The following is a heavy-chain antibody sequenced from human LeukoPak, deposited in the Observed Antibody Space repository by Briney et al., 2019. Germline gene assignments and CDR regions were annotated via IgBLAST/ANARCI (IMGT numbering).Heavy chain of an antibody. CDR3: ARIFPWGGSDY. Sequence: ASVKVSCKASGYTFTSYGISWARQAPGQGLEWMGWISAYNGNTNYAQKLQGKVTMTADTSTSTAYMELRSLRSDDTAVYYCARIFPWGGSDYWGQGTLVTVSS. D-gene: IGHD3-16*01. V-gene: IGHV1-18*01. CDR2: ISAYNGNT. CDR1: GYTFTSYG. J-gene: IGHJ4*02.